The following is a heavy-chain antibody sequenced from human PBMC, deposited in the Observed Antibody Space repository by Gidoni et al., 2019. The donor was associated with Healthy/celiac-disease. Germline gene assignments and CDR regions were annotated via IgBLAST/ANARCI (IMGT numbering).Heavy chain of an antibody. Sequence: VQLVESGGGLVQPGGSLRLSCAASGFTFSSYSMNWVRQAPGKGLEWVSYISSSRSTIYYADSVKGRFTISRDNAKNSLYLQMNSLRAEDTAVYYCARVYCSSTSCYDLYYYMDVWGKGTTVTVSS. D-gene: IGHD2-2*01. CDR2: ISSSRSTI. CDR1: GFTFSSYS. V-gene: IGHV3-48*01. CDR3: ARVYCSSTSCYDLYYYMDV. J-gene: IGHJ6*03.